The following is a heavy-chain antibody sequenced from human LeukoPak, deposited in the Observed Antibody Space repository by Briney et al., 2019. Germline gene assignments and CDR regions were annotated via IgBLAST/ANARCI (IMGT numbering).Heavy chain of an antibody. CDR1: GYSFSNYG. CDR2: INPNSGGT. D-gene: IGHD1-1*01. V-gene: IGHV1-2*02. CDR3: ARLWTFDY. Sequence: ASVKVSCKTSGYSFSNYGIIWVRQAPGQGLEWMGWINPNSGGTNYAQKFQGRVTMTRDTSISTAYMELSRLRSDDTAVYYCARLWTFDYWGQGTLVTVSS. J-gene: IGHJ4*02.